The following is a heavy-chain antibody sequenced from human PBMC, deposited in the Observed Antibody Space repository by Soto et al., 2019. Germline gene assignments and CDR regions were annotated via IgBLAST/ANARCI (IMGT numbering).Heavy chain of an antibody. CDR3: ARTYDFWSGYYV. CDR2: IYYSGST. D-gene: IGHD3-3*01. CDR1: GGSLSSSSYY. Sequence: ADTLSLTCTVSGGSLSSSSYYWGWIRQPPGKGLEWIGSIYYSGSTYYNPSLKSRVTISVDTSKNQFSLKLSSVTAADTAVYYCARTYDFWSGYYVWGKGTTVTVSS. V-gene: IGHV4-39*01. J-gene: IGHJ6*04.